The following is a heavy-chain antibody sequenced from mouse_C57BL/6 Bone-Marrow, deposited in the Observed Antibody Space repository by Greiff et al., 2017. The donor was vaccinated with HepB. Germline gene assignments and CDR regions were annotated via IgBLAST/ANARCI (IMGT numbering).Heavy chain of an antibody. V-gene: IGHV5-16*01. D-gene: IGHD1-1*01. CDR1: GFTFSDYY. Sequence: EVQVVESEGGLVQPGSSMKLSCTASGFTFSDYYMAWVRQVPEKGLEWVANINYDGSSTYYLDSLKSRFIISRDNAKNILYLQMSSLKSEDTATYYCARDPYGSSGGYFDYWGQGTTLTVSS. J-gene: IGHJ2*01. CDR2: INYDGSST. CDR3: ARDPYGSSGGYFDY.